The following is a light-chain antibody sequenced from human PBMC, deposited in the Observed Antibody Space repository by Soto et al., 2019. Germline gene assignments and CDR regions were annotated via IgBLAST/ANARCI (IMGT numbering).Light chain of an antibody. Sequence: QSALTQPASVSGSPGRSVTISCTGSSSDVGDFNYVSWYQHLPGRAPKLIIYDVTNRPSGISYRFSASKSGRTASLTISGLQVEDEADYYCSSYSSSSTHVVFGGGIKLTVL. V-gene: IGLV2-14*03. CDR3: SSYSSSSTHVV. CDR2: DVT. CDR1: SSDVGDFNY. J-gene: IGLJ2*01.